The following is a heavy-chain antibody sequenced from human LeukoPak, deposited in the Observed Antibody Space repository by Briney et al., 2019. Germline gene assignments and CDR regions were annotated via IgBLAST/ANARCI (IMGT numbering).Heavy chain of an antibody. CDR3: ARESGGGYSNYNWFDP. V-gene: IGHV3-23*01. D-gene: IGHD4-11*01. J-gene: IGHJ5*02. CDR2: ISGSGGST. CDR1: GFTFSSYA. Sequence: GGSLRLSCAASGFTFSSYAMSWVRQAPGKGLEWVSAISGSGGSTYYADSVKGRFTISRDNSKNTLYLQMNSLRAEDTAVYYCARESGGGYSNYNWFDPWGQGTLVTVSS.